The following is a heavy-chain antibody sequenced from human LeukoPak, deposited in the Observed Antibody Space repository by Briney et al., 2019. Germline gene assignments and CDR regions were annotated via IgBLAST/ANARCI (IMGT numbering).Heavy chain of an antibody. CDR3: ARVITPYGMGV. CDR1: GFTFSSYE. V-gene: IGHV3-48*03. J-gene: IGHJ6*02. CDR2: ISSSGSTI. Sequence: GGSLRLSCAASGFTFSSYEMNWVRQAPGKGLEWVSYISSSGSTIYYADSVKGRFTISRDNAKNSLYLQMNSLRAEDTAVYYCARVITPYGMGVWGQGTTVTVSS. D-gene: IGHD3-22*01.